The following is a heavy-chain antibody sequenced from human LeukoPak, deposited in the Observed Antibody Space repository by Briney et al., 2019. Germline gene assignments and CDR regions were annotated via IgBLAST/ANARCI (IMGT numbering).Heavy chain of an antibody. V-gene: IGHV3-21*01. CDR1: GFTFSSYS. D-gene: IGHD6-6*01. CDR3: ARDLSEYSSGFDP. J-gene: IGHJ5*02. Sequence: GGSLRLSCAASGFTFSSYSMNWVRQAPGKGLQWVSSISSSSSYIYYADSVKGRFTISRDNAKNSLYLQMNSLRAEDTAVYYCARDLSEYSSGFDPWGQGTLVTVSS. CDR2: ISSSSSYI.